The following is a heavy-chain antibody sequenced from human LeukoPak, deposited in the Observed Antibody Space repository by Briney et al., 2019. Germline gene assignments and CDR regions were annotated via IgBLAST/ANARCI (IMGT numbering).Heavy chain of an antibody. Sequence: GASVKVSCKASGGTFSSYAISWVRQAPGQGLEWMGRIIPIFGTANYAQKFQGRVTITADESTSTAYMELSSLRSEDTAVYYCARSVEGYYYDSSGYYHDYWGQGTLVTVSS. CDR2: IIPIFGTA. D-gene: IGHD3-22*01. J-gene: IGHJ4*02. V-gene: IGHV1-69*13. CDR3: ARSVEGYYYDSSGYYHDY. CDR1: GGTFSSYA.